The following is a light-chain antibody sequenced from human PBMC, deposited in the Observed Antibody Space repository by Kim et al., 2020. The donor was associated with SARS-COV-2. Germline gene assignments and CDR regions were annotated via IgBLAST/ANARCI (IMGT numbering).Light chain of an antibody. CDR3: QHRSNWPLT. CDR2: DVS. V-gene: IGKV3-11*01. Sequence: EIVLTQSPATLSLSPGERATLSCRASQSVSSYLAWYQQKPGQAPRLLIYDVSNRATGIPARFSGSGSGTDFTLTISSLEPEDFAVYYCQHRSNWPLTFGGGTKEDIK. J-gene: IGKJ4*01. CDR1: QSVSSY.